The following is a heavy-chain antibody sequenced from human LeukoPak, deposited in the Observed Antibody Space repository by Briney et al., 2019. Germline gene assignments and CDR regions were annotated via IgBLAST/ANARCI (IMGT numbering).Heavy chain of an antibody. CDR3: ARHERVLLWFGEPDAEYFQH. CDR1: GGSISSYY. Sequence: SETLSLTCTASGGSISSYYWSWIRQPPGKGLEWIGYIYYSGSTNYNPSLKSRVTISVDTSKNQFSLKLSSVTAADTAVYYCARHERVLLWFGEPDAEYFQHWGQGTLVTVSS. CDR2: IYYSGST. J-gene: IGHJ1*01. V-gene: IGHV4-59*08. D-gene: IGHD3-10*01.